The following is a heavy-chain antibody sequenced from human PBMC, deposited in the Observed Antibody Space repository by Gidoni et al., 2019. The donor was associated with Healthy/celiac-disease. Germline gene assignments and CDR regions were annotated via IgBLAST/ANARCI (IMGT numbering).Heavy chain of an antibody. J-gene: IGHJ5*02. Sequence: QVQLVQSGAAVKKPGASVKVSCKASGYTFTSYAMHWVRQAPGQRLEWMGWINAGNGNTKYSQKFQGRVTITRDTSASTAYMELSSLRSEDTAVYYCARVGAQWLVRGYWFDPWGQGTLVTVSS. CDR3: ARVGAQWLVRGYWFDP. CDR1: GYTFTSYA. CDR2: INAGNGNT. V-gene: IGHV1-3*01. D-gene: IGHD6-19*01.